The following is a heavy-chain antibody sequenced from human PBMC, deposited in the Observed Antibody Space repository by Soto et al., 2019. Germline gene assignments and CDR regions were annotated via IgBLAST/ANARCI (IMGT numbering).Heavy chain of an antibody. J-gene: IGHJ4*02. V-gene: IGHV3-30-3*01. CDR1: GFTFISYA. D-gene: IGHD6-19*01. CDR3: ARDQYSSGWYSVTKTRGFDY. CDR2: ISYDGSNK. Sequence: QVQLVESGGGVVQPGRSLRLSCAASGFTFISYAMHWVRQAPGKGLEWVAVISYDGSNKYYADSVKGRFTISRDNSKNTLYLQMNSLRAEDTAVYYCARDQYSSGWYSVTKTRGFDYWGQGTLVTVSS.